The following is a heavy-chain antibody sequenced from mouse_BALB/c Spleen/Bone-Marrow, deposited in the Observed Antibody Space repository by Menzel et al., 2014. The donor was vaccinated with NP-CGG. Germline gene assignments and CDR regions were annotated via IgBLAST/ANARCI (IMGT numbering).Heavy chain of an antibody. V-gene: IGHV1-14*01. Sequence: VQLQQSGPELVKPGASVKMSCKASGYTFTSYVIHWVKQKPGQGLEWIGYISPYNDGTKYNEKFKGKATLTSDKSSSTAYMELSSLTSEDSAVYYCARGAYDYDGDWFAYWGQGTLVTVSA. CDR1: GYTFTSYV. D-gene: IGHD2-4*01. CDR2: ISPYNDGT. J-gene: IGHJ3*01. CDR3: ARGAYDYDGDWFAY.